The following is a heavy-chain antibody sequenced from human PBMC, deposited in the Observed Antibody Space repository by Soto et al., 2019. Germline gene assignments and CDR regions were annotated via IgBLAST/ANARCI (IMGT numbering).Heavy chain of an antibody. CDR3: ARAPTAMVTWSPFDY. CDR2: IYHSGST. V-gene: IGHV4-30-2*05. CDR1: GGSISSGGYS. Sequence: SETLSLTCAVSGGSISSGGYSWSWIRQPPGKGLEWIGYIYHSGSTYYNPSLKSRVSISVDTSKNQFSLKLSSVTAADTAVYYCARAPTAMVTWSPFDYWGQGTLVTVSS. J-gene: IGHJ4*02. D-gene: IGHD5-18*01.